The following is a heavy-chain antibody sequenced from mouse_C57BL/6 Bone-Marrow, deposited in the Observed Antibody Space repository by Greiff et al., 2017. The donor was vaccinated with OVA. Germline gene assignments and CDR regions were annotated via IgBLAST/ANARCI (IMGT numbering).Heavy chain of an antibody. J-gene: IGHJ1*03. D-gene: IGHD2-3*01. CDR1: GYTFTSYW. CDR3: AIGGYYDWCFDD. Sequence: QVQLQQPGAELVKPGASVKVSCKASGYTFTSYWMHWVKQRPGQGLEWIGRIHPSDSDTNYNQKFKGKATLTVDKSSSTAYMQRSSLTSEDAAVYDSAIGGYYDWCFDDWGKGTTVTVSA. CDR2: IHPSDSDT. V-gene: IGHV1-74*01.